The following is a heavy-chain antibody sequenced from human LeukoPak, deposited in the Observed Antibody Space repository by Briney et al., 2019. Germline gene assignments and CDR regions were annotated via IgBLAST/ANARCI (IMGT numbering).Heavy chain of an antibody. CDR1: GGTFSSYA. V-gene: IGHV1-69*04. D-gene: IGHD3-22*01. Sequence: ASVKASCKASGGTFSSYAISWVRQAPGQGLEWMGRIIPILGIANYAQKFQGRVTITADKSTSTAYMELSSLRSEDTAVYYCARDYNARSYYYDSSGYHGYWGQGTLVTVSS. CDR3: ARDYNARSYYYDSSGYHGY. J-gene: IGHJ4*02. CDR2: IIPILGIA.